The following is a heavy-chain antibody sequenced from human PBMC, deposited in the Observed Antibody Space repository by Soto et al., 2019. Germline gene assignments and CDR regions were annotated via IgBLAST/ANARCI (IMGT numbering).Heavy chain of an antibody. V-gene: IGHV1-69*01. J-gene: IGHJ4*02. CDR2: FIPAFGTA. CDR3: TRAPLHETDTTPDYYFEY. Sequence: QVKLVQSAAEVKKPGSSVRVSCQGSGDTFSSFAISWLRQAPGQGLEWVGGFIPAFGTAKYPQKFQGRVTISADAASTTAYMELRSLRSDDTAVYFCTRAPLHETDTTPDYYFEYWGQGTLVSVST. CDR1: GDTFSSFA. D-gene: IGHD1-1*01.